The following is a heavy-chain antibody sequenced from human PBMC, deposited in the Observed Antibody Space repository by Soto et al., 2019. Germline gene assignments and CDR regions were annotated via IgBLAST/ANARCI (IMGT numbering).Heavy chain of an antibody. D-gene: IGHD1-1*01. J-gene: IGHJ1*01. CDR1: GFDSSYYW. CDR3: ARGPRPSSAGTGAY. CDR2: IDPDGTTT. V-gene: IGHV3-74*01. Sequence: GGSLRLSCALSGFDSSYYWIQWFRQSPGKGLEWVSRIDPDGTTTNYADSVKGRFSVSRDNAKKTIYLQMNSLTADDTALYCCARGPRPSSAGTGAYWGQGTLVTVSS.